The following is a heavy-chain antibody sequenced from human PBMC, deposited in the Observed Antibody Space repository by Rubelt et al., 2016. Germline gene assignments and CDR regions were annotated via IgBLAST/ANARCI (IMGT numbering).Heavy chain of an antibody. V-gene: IGHV3-53*04. J-gene: IGHJ6*02. CDR3: ARARIAVAGYNYGMDV. Sequence: VQLVESGGGVVQPGGSLRLSCAASGFTVSSNYMSWVRQAPGKGLEWVSVIYSGGSTYYADSVKGRFTISRHNSKNTVYIQMNSLRGEDTAGYYGARARIAVAGYNYGMDVWGQGTTVTVSS. D-gene: IGHD6-19*01. CDR1: GFTVSSNY. CDR2: IYSGGST.